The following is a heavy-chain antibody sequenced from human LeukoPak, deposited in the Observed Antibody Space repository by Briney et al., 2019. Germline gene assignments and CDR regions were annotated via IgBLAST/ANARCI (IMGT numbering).Heavy chain of an antibody. CDR1: GFTFDDYA. V-gene: IGHV3-43D*03. D-gene: IGHD2-2*01. CDR2: ISWDGGST. J-gene: IGHJ6*03. Sequence: PGGSLRLSCAASGFTFDDYAMHWVHQAPGKGLEWVSLISWDGGSTYYADSVKGRFTISRDNSKNSLYLQMNSLRAEDTALYYCAKDGDCSSTSCPYYYYYYMDVWGKGTTVTVSS. CDR3: AKDGDCSSTSCPYYYYYYMDV.